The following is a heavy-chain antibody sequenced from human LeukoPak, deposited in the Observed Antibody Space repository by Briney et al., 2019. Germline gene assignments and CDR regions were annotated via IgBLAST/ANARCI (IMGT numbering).Heavy chain of an antibody. D-gene: IGHD6-19*01. V-gene: IGHV3-7*01. CDR1: GFSFSSYW. CDR3: ARPLKYSSGCLGH. Sequence: GGSLRLSCAAPGFSFSSYWMTWVRQAPGKGLEWVANIKEDGSEQKYVDSVKGRFTISRDNAKNLLYLQMNSLRAEDTAVYYCARPLKYSSGCLGHWGQGALVTVSS. J-gene: IGHJ4*02. CDR2: IKEDGSEQ.